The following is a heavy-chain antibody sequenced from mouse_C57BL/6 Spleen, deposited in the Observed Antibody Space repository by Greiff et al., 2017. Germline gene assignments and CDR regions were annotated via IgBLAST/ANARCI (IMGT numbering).Heavy chain of an antibody. CDR2: INPNNGGT. J-gene: IGHJ2*01. D-gene: IGHD1-1*02. CDR3: ARGGWPYYCDY. Sequence: EVQLQQSGPELVKPGASVKISCKASGYTFTDYYMNWVKQSHGKSLEWIGDINPNNGGTSYNQKFKGKATLTVDKSSSTAYMELRSLTSEDSAVYYCARGGWPYYCDYWGQGTTLTVSS. CDR1: GYTFTDYY. V-gene: IGHV1-26*01.